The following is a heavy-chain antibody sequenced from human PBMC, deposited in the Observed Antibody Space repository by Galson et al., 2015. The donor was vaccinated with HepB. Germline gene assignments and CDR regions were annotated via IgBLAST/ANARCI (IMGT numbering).Heavy chain of an antibody. Sequence: SVKVSCKASGGTFSSYTISWVRQAPGQGLEWMGRIIPILGIANYAQKFQGRVTITADKSTSTAYMELSSLRSEDTAVYYCAREGVTMVRGVPYFDYWGQGTLVTVSS. V-gene: IGHV1-69*04. CDR1: GGTFSSYT. CDR2: IIPILGIA. J-gene: IGHJ4*02. CDR3: AREGVTMVRGVPYFDY. D-gene: IGHD3-10*01.